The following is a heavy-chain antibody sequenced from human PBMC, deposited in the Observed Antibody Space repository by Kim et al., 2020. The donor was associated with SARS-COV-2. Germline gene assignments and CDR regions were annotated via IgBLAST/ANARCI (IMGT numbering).Heavy chain of an antibody. J-gene: IGHJ4*02. Sequence: GGSLRLSCAASGFTFSSYSMNWVRQAPGKGLEWVSSISSSSSYIYYADSVKGRFTISRDNAKNSLYLQMNSLRAEDTAVYYCARDRGGYGGFDYWGQGTLVTVSS. CDR2: ISSSSSYI. V-gene: IGHV3-21*01. D-gene: IGHD5-12*01. CDR3: ARDRGGYGGFDY. CDR1: GFTFSSYS.